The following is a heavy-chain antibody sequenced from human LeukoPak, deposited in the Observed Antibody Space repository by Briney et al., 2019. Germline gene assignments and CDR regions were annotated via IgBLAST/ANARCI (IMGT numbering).Heavy chain of an antibody. Sequence: GGSLRLSCAASGFPFRSYGMHWVRQAPGKGLEWVARLVYDERNDYANSVKGRFTISRDNSKNMLYLQMDNLRVDDTAMDYCARDLSAAYDFWGQGILVTVSS. CDR3: ARDLSAAYDF. D-gene: IGHD2-21*01. V-gene: IGHV3-33*01. CDR1: GFPFRSYG. J-gene: IGHJ4*02. CDR2: LVYDERN.